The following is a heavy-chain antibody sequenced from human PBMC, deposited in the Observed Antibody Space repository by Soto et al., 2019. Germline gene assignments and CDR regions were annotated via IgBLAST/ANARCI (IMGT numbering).Heavy chain of an antibody. CDR2: INHSGST. D-gene: IGHD3-3*01. J-gene: IGHJ5*02. V-gene: IGHV4-34*01. CDR1: GGSFSGYY. Sequence: QVQLQQWGAGLLKPSETLSLTCAVYGGSFSGYYWSWIRQPPGKGLEGFGEINHSGSTNYNPSLKSRVTISVDTSKNQFSLKLSSVTAADTAVYYCARGRRFLEWLHRHPNWFDPWGQGTLVTVSS. CDR3: ARGRRFLEWLHRHPNWFDP.